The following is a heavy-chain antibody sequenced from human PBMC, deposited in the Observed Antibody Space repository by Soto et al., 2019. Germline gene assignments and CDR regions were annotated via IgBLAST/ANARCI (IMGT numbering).Heavy chain of an antibody. CDR1: GYTFTSYG. CDR2: ISAYNGNT. Sequence: ASVKVSCKASGYTFTSYGISWLRQAPGQGLEWMGWISAYNGNTNYAQKLQGRVTMTTDTSTSTAYMELRSLRSDDTAVYYCARFAAGGYYYYGMDVWGQGTTVTVSS. D-gene: IGHD3-10*01. V-gene: IGHV1-18*01. J-gene: IGHJ6*02. CDR3: ARFAAGGYYYYGMDV.